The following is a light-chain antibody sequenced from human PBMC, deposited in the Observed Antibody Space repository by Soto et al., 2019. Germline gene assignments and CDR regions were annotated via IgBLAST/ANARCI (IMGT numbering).Light chain of an antibody. CDR3: QQFGSPFT. CDR1: QSVDSSY. CDR2: GAS. V-gene: IGKV3-20*01. Sequence: EIVLTQSPGTLSLSPGERATLSCRASQSVDSSYLAWYQQKPGQAPRLLIYGASSRATGIPDRFSGSGSGTDFTLTISRLEPEDFAAYYCQQFGSPFTFGPGTKVDIK. J-gene: IGKJ3*01.